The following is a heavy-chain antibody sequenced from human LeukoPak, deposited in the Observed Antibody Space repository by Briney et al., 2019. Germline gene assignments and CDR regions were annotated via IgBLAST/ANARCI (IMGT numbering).Heavy chain of an antibody. CDR1: GGSISSGDDY. Sequence: PSETLSLTCTVSGGSISSGDDYWSWIRQPPGKGLEWIGYIYYSGSTYYNPSLKSRVTISVDTSKNQFSLKLSSVTAADTAVYYCASSMVRGVIFDYWGQGTLVTVSS. CDR2: IYYSGST. J-gene: IGHJ4*02. CDR3: ASSMVRGVIFDY. V-gene: IGHV4-30-4*01. D-gene: IGHD3-10*01.